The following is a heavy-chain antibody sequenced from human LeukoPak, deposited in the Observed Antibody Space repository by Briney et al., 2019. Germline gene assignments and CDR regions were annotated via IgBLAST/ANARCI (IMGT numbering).Heavy chain of an antibody. Sequence: GGSLRLSCAASGFTFSSYAMSWVRQAPGKGLEWDSAISGSGGSTYYADSVKGRFTISRDNSKNTLYLQMNSLRAEGTAVYYCAIMGYCTNGVCYTNDHFDYWGQGTLVTVSS. J-gene: IGHJ4*02. D-gene: IGHD2-8*01. V-gene: IGHV3-23*01. CDR3: AIMGYCTNGVCYTNDHFDY. CDR1: GFTFSSYA. CDR2: ISGSGGST.